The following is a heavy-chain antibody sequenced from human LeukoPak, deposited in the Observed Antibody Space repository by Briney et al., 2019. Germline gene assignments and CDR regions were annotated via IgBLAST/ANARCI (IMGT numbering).Heavy chain of an antibody. CDR2: INHSGST. J-gene: IGHJ4*02. D-gene: IGHD1-26*01. CDR1: GGSFSGYY. Sequence: SETLSLTCAVYGGSFSGYYWSWIRQPPGKGLEWIGEINHSGSTNYNPSLKSRVTISVDTSKNQFSLKLSSVTAADTAVYYCARGRRAEFDYWCQGTLVTVSS. CDR3: ARGRRAEFDY. V-gene: IGHV4-34*01.